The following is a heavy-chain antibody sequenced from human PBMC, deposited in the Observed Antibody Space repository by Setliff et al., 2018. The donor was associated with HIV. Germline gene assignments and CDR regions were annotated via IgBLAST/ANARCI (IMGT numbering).Heavy chain of an antibody. CDR1: GFTFSSYH. CDR2: IASSDGGTT. Sequence: PGGSLRLSCAASGFTFSSYHMHWVRQAPGKGLAWVAIASSDGGTTDYAAPVKGRFTISRDDSKTTLYLQMNSLKTEDTAMYYCATGGGRYLHEWAYWGQGTLVAVSS. J-gene: IGHJ4*02. D-gene: IGHD3-10*01. CDR3: ATGGGRYLHEWAY. V-gene: IGHV3-15*01.